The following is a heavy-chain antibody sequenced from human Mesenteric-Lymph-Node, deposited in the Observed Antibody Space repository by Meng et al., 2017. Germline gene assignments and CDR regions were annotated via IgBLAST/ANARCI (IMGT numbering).Heavy chain of an antibody. CDR2: INHSGST. J-gene: IGHJ4*02. Sequence: QVQLQQWCAGLLKPSWTLSLTCAVYGGSFSGYYWSWIRQPPGKGLEWIGEINHSGSTNYNPSLKSRVTISVDTSKNQFSLKLSSVTAADTAVYYCARLRIRGNWGQGTLVTVSS. V-gene: IGHV4-34*01. CDR3: ARLRIRGN. D-gene: IGHD3-16*01. CDR1: GGSFSGYY.